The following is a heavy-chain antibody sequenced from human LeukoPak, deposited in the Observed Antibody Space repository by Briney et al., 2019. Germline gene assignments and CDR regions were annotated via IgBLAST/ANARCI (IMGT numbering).Heavy chain of an antibody. J-gene: IGHJ4*01. Sequence: GGSLRLSCTASGFAFSNYVMHWVRQAPGKGLEWVAVISYDGSNIYYADSVKGRFTISRDNSKNTLYLEMNSLSAEDTAVYYCAKDGPTVTIFGHFDYWGHGTLVTVSS. CDR1: GFAFSNYV. CDR2: ISYDGSNI. D-gene: IGHD4-17*01. CDR3: AKDGPTVTIFGHFDY. V-gene: IGHV3-30*18.